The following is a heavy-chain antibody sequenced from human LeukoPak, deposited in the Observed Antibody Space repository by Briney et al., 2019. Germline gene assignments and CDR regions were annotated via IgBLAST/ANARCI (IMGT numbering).Heavy chain of an antibody. CDR2: ISNDGSNK. Sequence: GGSLRLSCAVSGFIVSTYGIHWVRQAPGKGLEWVAVISNDGSNKYYADSVKGRFTISRDNSKNTLYLQMNSLRAEDTAVYYCAKGLSGGGQRGYFDYWGQGTLVTVSS. D-gene: IGHD4-23*01. V-gene: IGHV3-30*18. J-gene: IGHJ4*02. CDR1: GFIVSTYG. CDR3: AKGLSGGGQRGYFDY.